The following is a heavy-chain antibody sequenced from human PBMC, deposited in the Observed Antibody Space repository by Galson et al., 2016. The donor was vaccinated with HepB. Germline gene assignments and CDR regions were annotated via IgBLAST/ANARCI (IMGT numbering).Heavy chain of an antibody. Sequence: SVKVSCKASGGTFSSYTINWVRQAPGQGLEWMGGIVPIFDTTNYAQKFQGRVTITADESTSTAYMDLSSLRSEDTAVHYCAREGTSMAYGFGYWGQGTLVTVSS. D-gene: IGHD5-18*01. CDR3: AREGTSMAYGFGY. V-gene: IGHV1-69*13. CDR1: GGTFSSYT. CDR2: IVPIFDTT. J-gene: IGHJ4*02.